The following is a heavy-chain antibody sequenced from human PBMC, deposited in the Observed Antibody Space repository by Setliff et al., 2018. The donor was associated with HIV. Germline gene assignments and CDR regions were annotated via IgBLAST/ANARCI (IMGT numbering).Heavy chain of an antibody. Sequence: GGSLRLSCEASGFTFTNACMNCVRQAPGKGLEWVGRIKSKSDGETADYAAPVTGRFTISRDDSRNMVFLQMNSLKSDDTAVYYCTTENHSYCGRGTMVTVSS. CDR1: GFTFTNAC. CDR3: TTENHSY. V-gene: IGHV3-15*01. D-gene: IGHD4-4*01. CDR2: IKSKSDGETA. J-gene: IGHJ4*02.